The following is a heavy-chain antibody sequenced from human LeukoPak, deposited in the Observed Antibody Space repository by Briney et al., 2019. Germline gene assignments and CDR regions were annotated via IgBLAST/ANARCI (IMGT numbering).Heavy chain of an antibody. V-gene: IGHV3-30*03. Sequence: GGSLRLSCAASGFTFSSYWMSWVRQAPGKGLEWVAVISYDGSNKYYADSVKGRFTISRDNSKNTLYLQMNSLRAEDTAVYYCARDSPQYCSGGSCYSDYYFDYWGQGTLVTVSS. D-gene: IGHD2-15*01. J-gene: IGHJ4*02. CDR2: ISYDGSNK. CDR1: GFTFSSYW. CDR3: ARDSPQYCSGGSCYSDYYFDY.